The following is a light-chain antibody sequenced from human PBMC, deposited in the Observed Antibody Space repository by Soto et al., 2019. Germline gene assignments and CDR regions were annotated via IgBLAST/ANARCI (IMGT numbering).Light chain of an antibody. Sequence: DIQMTQSPSTLSASVGDRVTITCRASQSISSWLAWYQQKPGKAPKFLIYDASSLESGVPSRFSGSGSGTEFTLTIRSLQPDDFATYYCQHYKGTFGQGTKVEIK. J-gene: IGKJ1*01. CDR2: DAS. V-gene: IGKV1-5*01. CDR3: QHYKGT. CDR1: QSISSW.